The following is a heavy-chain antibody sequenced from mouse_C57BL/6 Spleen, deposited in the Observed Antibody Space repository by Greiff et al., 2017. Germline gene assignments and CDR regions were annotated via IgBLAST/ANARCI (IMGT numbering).Heavy chain of an antibody. CDR2: IDPETGGT. CDR3: TRRNYYGSGGYAMDY. V-gene: IGHV1-15*01. CDR1: GYTFTDYE. J-gene: IGHJ4*01. Sequence: VQLQQSGAELVRPGASVTLSCKASGYTFTDYEMHWVKQTPVHGLEWIGAIDPETGGTAYNQKFKGKAILTADKSSSTAYMELRSLTSEDSAVYYCTRRNYYGSGGYAMDYWGQGTSVTVSS. D-gene: IGHD1-1*01.